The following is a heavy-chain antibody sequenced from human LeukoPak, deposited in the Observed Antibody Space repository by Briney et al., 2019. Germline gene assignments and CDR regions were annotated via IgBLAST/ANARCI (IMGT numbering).Heavy chain of an antibody. V-gene: IGHV5-10-1*01. J-gene: IGHJ5*02. Sequence: GESLKISCKGSGYSFTSYWISWVRQMPGKGLEWMGRIDPSDSHTKYSPSFQGHVTISADKSINTAYLQWSSLKASDTAMYYCARRTGVEWFDPWGQGTLVTVSS. CDR1: GYSFTSYW. CDR3: ARRTGVEWFDP. D-gene: IGHD7-27*01. CDR2: IDPSDSHT.